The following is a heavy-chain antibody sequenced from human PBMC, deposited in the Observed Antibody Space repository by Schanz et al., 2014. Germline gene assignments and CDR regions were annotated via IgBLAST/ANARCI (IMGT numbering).Heavy chain of an antibody. D-gene: IGHD5-12*01. J-gene: IGHJ3*01. Sequence: EVQLVESGGCLIQPGGSLRLSCAVSGFTVSTNYMSWVRQAPGKGLEWVSSLYIGGGSTRYADSVKGRFIISRDSSKNTLFLQMNSLRADDTAVYFCARDGGRDGYNLAFDVWGQGTLVTVSS. V-gene: IGHV3-53*01. CDR1: GFTVSTNY. CDR3: ARDGGRDGYNLAFDV. CDR2: LYIGGGST.